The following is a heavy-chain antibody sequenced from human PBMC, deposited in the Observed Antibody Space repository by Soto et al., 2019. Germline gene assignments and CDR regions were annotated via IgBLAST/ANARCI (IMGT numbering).Heavy chain of an antibody. J-gene: IGHJ4*02. CDR1: GGSISSYY. CDR3: AAIAAAGPKFDY. Sequence: PSETLSLTCTVSGGSISSYYWSWIRQPPGKGLEWIGYIYYSGSTNYNPSLKSRVTISVDTSKNQFSLKLSSVTAADTAVYYCAAIAAAGPKFDYWGQGTLVTVSS. CDR2: IYYSGST. V-gene: IGHV4-59*12. D-gene: IGHD6-13*01.